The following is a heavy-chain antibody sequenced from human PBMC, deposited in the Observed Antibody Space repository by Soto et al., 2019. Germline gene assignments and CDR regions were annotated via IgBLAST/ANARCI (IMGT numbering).Heavy chain of an antibody. CDR3: ARGWYYFDF. J-gene: IGHJ4*02. CDR1: GGYIRGGVYY. CDR2: IYYGGTT. V-gene: IGHV4-39*07. Sequence: PSVTQSLTRTVAGGYIRGGVYYLSWIRQSPGKGLEWIGSIYYGGTTYYNPSLRSRLAISIDTSKNQFSLRLSSVTAADTALYYCARGWYYFDFLVQGTLVPVSS. D-gene: IGHD2-15*01.